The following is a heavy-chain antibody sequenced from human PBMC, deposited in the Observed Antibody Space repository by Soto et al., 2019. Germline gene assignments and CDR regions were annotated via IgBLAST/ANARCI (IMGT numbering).Heavy chain of an antibody. J-gene: IGHJ6*02. CDR3: ARRRSSSSPTYYYSGMDV. CDR1: GYSFTSYW. CDR2: IHPGDSNI. D-gene: IGHD6-6*01. Sequence: GESLKISCKGSGYSFTSYWIGWVRQMPGKGLEWIGIIHPGDSNIRYSPSVQGQVTISADKSISTAYLQWSSLKASDTAIYYCARRRSSSSPTYYYSGMDVWGQGTTVTVSS. V-gene: IGHV5-51*01.